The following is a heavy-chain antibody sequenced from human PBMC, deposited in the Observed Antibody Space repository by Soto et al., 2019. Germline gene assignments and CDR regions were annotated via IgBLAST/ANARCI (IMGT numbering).Heavy chain of an antibody. CDR2: IYYSGST. CDR1: GGSISSGGYY. D-gene: IGHD2-21*02. Sequence: QVQLQESGPGLVKPSQTLSLTCTVSGGSISSGGYYWSWIRQHPGKGLEWIGYIYYSGSTYYNPSLNSRVTISVDTSKNQFSLRLSSVTAADTALYYSGQVCGGDCHHGMDVWGQGTTVTVSS. J-gene: IGHJ6*02. CDR3: GQVCGGDCHHGMDV. V-gene: IGHV4-31*03.